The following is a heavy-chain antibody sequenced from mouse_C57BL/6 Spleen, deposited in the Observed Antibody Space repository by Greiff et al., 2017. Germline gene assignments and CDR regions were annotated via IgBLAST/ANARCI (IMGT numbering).Heavy chain of an antibody. Sequence: QVQLQQPGAELVMPGASVKLSCKASGYTFTSYWMHWVKQRPGQGLEWIGEIDPSDSYTNYNQKFKGKSTLTVDKSSSTAYMQLSSLTSEDSAVYYCAVNWAYFDYWGQGTTLTVSS. CDR1: GYTFTSYW. V-gene: IGHV1-69*01. D-gene: IGHD4-1*02. J-gene: IGHJ2*01. CDR3: AVNWAYFDY. CDR2: IDPSDSYT.